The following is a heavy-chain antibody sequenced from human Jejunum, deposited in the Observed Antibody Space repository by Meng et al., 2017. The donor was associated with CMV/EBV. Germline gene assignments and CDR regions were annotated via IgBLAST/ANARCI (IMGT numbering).Heavy chain of an antibody. Sequence: SGYDFNKYFIAWVRQMPGKGLECVGITFPPDATETRYGPSFRGRVAISADKSTTTTYLQWTSLKASDSAIYYCARSSSTWSGQLPLGPWGQGTLVTVSS. CDR3: ARSSSTWSGQLPLGP. V-gene: IGHV5-51*01. CDR2: TFPPDATET. J-gene: IGHJ5*02. CDR1: GYDFNKYF. D-gene: IGHD3-3*01.